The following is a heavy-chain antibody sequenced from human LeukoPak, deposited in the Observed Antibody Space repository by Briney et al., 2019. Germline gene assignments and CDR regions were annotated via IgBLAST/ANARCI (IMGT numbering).Heavy chain of an antibody. CDR1: GFTFSNAW. V-gene: IGHV3-15*01. D-gene: IGHD4-23*01. CDR2: IKSKTDGGTT. CDR3: TTRVTTVVTPRVRTYTSDY. J-gene: IGHJ4*02. Sequence: PGGSLRLSCAASGFTFSNAWMSWVRQAPGKGLEWVGRIKSKTDGGTTDYAAPVKGRFTISRDDSKNTLYLQMNSLKTEDTAVYYCTTRVTTVVTPRVRTYTSDYWGQGTLVTVSS.